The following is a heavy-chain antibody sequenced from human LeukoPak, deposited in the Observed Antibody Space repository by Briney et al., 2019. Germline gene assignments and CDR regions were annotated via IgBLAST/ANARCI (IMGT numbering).Heavy chain of an antibody. Sequence: GGSLRLSCAASGFTFSSYAMSWVRQAPGKGLEWVAFIRYDGSNKYYADSVKGRFTISRDNSKNTLYLQMNSLRAEDTAVYYCARDGDPDYDILTGYYDYWGQGTLVTVSS. J-gene: IGHJ4*02. CDR1: GFTFSSYA. D-gene: IGHD3-9*01. CDR3: ARDGDPDYDILTGYYDY. V-gene: IGHV3-30*02. CDR2: IRYDGSNK.